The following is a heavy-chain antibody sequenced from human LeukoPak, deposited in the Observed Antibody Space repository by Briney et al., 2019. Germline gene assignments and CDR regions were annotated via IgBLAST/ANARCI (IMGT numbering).Heavy chain of an antibody. Sequence: GGSLRLSCAASGFTFSSYAMSWVRQAPGKGLEWVSAISGSGGSTYYADSVKGRFTISRDNSKNTLYLQMNSLRAEDTAVYYCAKDFGLYSSSWYFDYWGQGTLVTVSS. J-gene: IGHJ4*02. V-gene: IGHV3-23*01. CDR1: GFTFSSYA. CDR2: ISGSGGST. CDR3: AKDFGLYSSSWYFDY. D-gene: IGHD6-13*01.